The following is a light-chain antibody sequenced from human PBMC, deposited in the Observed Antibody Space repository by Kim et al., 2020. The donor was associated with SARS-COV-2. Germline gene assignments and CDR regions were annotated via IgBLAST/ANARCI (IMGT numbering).Light chain of an antibody. Sequence: PGQMVTSSCSGTNTIVGSNLVYWYQQGPVTAPKLLIYKNNQMPSGVPDLFAASKAGTSASLVISGLQSEDEAYYYCAVWDDSLSGLFGGGTKLTVL. CDR3: AVWDDSLSGL. CDR1: NTIVGSNL. V-gene: IGLV1-47*01. CDR2: KNN. J-gene: IGLJ2*01.